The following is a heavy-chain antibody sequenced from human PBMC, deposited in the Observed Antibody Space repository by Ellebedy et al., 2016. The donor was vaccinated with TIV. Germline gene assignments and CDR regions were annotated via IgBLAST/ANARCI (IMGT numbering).Heavy chain of an antibody. CDR3: GRDLGSRGYSYGVDY. CDR1: GFIFSNFA. Sequence: GGSLRLSXAASGFIFSNFAMHWVRQAPGKGLEWVAVIWYDGSFEHYADSVRGRFTVSRDNSENTLFLQMNNLRAEDTAVYYCGRDLGSRGYSYGVDYWGQGALVTVSS. CDR2: IWYDGSFE. D-gene: IGHD5-18*01. V-gene: IGHV3-33*01. J-gene: IGHJ4*02.